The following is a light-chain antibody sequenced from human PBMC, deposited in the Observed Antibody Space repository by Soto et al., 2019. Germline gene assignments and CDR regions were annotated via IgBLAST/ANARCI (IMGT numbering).Light chain of an antibody. CDR1: QSVLYSSNNKNY. V-gene: IGKV4-1*01. CDR2: WAS. CDR3: QQYDSTPIT. J-gene: IGKJ5*01. Sequence: DIVMTQSPDSLAVSLGERATINCKSSQSVLYSSNNKNYLAWYQQKPGQPPKLLIYWASTRESGVPDRFSGSGSGTDFTLTSSSLQAEDLAVYYCQQYDSTPITFGQGTRLEIK.